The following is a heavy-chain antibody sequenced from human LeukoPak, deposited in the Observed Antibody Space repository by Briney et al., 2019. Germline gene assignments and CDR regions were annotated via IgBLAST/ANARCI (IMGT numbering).Heavy chain of an antibody. J-gene: IGHJ4*02. CDR3: AKRSYGSGSYYNNPPYYFDY. D-gene: IGHD3-10*01. Sequence: GGSLRLSCAASGFTFSSYAMSWVRQAPGKGLEWVSAISGSGGRTYYADSVKGRFTISRDNSKNTLYLQMNSLRAEDTAVYYCAKRSYGSGSYYNNPPYYFDYWGQGTLVTVSS. CDR2: ISGSGGRT. V-gene: IGHV3-23*01. CDR1: GFTFSSYA.